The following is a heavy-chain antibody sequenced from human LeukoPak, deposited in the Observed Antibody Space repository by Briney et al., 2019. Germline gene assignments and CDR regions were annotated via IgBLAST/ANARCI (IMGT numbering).Heavy chain of an antibody. CDR2: IYPGDSDT. J-gene: IGHJ4*02. CDR1: GYSFNTYW. Sequence: GESLKISCEGSGYSFNTYWIGWVRQMPGKGLEWMGIIYPGDSDTRYSPSFQGQVTISADKSISTADLQWNSLKASDTAMYYCARQTAMGRSGDYWGQGTLVTVSS. CDR3: ARQTAMGRSGDY. V-gene: IGHV5-51*01. D-gene: IGHD5-18*01.